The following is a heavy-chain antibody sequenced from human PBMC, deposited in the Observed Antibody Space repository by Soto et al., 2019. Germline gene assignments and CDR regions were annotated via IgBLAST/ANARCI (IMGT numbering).Heavy chain of an antibody. CDR1: GGSISSYY. CDR2: IYYNGST. J-gene: IGHJ5*02. Sequence: SETLSLTCTVSGGSISSYYWSWIRQPPGKGLEWIGYIYYNGSTNYNPSLKSRVTISVDTSKNQFSLKLRSVTAADTAVYYCAREYTPMAYNWFDPWGQGXLVTVSS. D-gene: IGHD5-18*01. CDR3: AREYTPMAYNWFDP. V-gene: IGHV4-59*01.